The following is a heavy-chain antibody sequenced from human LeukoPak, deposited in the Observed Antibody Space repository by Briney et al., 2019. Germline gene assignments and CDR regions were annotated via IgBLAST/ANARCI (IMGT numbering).Heavy chain of an antibody. D-gene: IGHD3-3*01. J-gene: IGHJ4*02. CDR2: INPNSGGT. V-gene: IGHV1-2*02. CDR1: GGTFSSYA. CDR3: ARSTNSGYYNPFDY. Sequence: GSSVKVSCKASGGTFSSYAISWVRQAPGQGLEWMGWINPNSGGTNYAQKFQGRVTMTRDTSISTAYMELSRLRSDDTAVYYCARSTNSGYYNPFDYWGQGTLVTVSS.